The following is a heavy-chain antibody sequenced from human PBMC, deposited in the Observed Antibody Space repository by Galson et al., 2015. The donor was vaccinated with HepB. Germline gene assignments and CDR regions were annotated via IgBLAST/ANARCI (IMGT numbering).Heavy chain of an antibody. CDR3: ARDALFYSSGWTNWFDP. D-gene: IGHD6-19*01. CDR1: GFTFSSFG. CDR2: IWYDGSNK. Sequence: SLRLSCAASGFTFSSFGMHWVRQAPGKGLEWVAGIWYDGSNKSYAHYVPGRFTIARDSSKNTLYLHMSSLRAEDSAVYYCARDALFYSSGWTNWFDPWGQGTLVTVSS. J-gene: IGHJ5*02. V-gene: IGHV3-33*01.